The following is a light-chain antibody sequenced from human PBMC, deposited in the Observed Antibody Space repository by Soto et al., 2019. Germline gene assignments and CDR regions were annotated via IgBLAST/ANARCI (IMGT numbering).Light chain of an antibody. CDR1: SSNIGAGYD. J-gene: IGLJ2*01. CDR2: GNT. V-gene: IGLV1-40*01. CDR3: QSWDTSLSGSV. Sequence: QSVLTQPPSVSGAPGQRGTISCTGSSSNIGAGYDVNWYQQLPGTAPKLLIYGNTNRPSGVPDRFSGSKSGTSGSLAISGLQTEDEADYYCQSWDTSLSGSVFGGGTKLTVL.